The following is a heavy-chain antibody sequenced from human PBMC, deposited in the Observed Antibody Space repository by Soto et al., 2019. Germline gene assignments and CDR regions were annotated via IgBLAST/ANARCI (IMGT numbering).Heavy chain of an antibody. J-gene: IGHJ4*02. Sequence: QLQPQESGPGLVKPSETLSLTCSVSDDSINSDKYYWGWIRQPPGKGLEWIGSIYYRGNAYYNPPLQPRVTISLDKSRSQFSLKLNSVTAADSAVYFCARLEGLATISYYFDFWGPGALVTVSS. CDR3: ARLEGLATISYYFDF. D-gene: IGHD3-9*01. CDR2: IYYRGNA. V-gene: IGHV4-39*01. CDR1: DDSINSDKYY.